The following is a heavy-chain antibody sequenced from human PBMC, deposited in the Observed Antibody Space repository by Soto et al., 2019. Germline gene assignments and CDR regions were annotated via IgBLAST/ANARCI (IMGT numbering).Heavy chain of an antibody. CDR3: ARVDYYDSSGYSGY. D-gene: IGHD3-22*01. CDR2: ISGYNGNT. CDR1: GYTFTIYG. V-gene: IGHV1-18*04. J-gene: IGHJ4*02. Sequence: QVQLVQSGAEVKKPGASVKVSCKASGYTFTIYGISWVRQAPGQGLEWMGWISGYNGNTDYAQNLQDRVTLTTDASTSSVYMELRRLRSDDTAVYYCARVDYYDSSGYSGYWGQGTLITVSS.